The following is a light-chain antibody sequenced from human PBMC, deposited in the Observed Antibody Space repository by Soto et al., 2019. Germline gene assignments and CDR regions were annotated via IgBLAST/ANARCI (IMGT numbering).Light chain of an antibody. J-gene: IGKJ1*01. V-gene: IGKV3-11*01. Sequence: EIVLTQSPATLSLSPGERATLSCRASQSFSSYLAWYQQKPGQAPRLLIYDASNRATGIPARFSGSGSGTDFSLTISSLEPEDFAVYYFQQRSNWPRTFGQGNKVEI. CDR1: QSFSSY. CDR2: DAS. CDR3: QQRSNWPRT.